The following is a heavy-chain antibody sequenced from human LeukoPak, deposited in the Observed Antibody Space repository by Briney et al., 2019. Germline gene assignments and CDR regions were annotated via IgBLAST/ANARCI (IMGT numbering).Heavy chain of an antibody. Sequence: PGGSLRLSCAASGFTFSSYWMSWVRQAPGKGLEWVANIKQDGSEKYYVDSVKGRFTISRDNAKNSLYLQMNSLRAEDTAVYYCARKGPGVYYYMDVWGKGTTVTVSS. J-gene: IGHJ6*03. V-gene: IGHV3-7*01. CDR3: ARKGPGVYYYMDV. CDR2: IKQDGSEK. D-gene: IGHD3-10*01. CDR1: GFTFSSYW.